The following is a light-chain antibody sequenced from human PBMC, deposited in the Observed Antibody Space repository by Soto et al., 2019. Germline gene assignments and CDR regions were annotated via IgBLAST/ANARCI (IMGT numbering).Light chain of an antibody. CDR2: EGT. Sequence: QSALTQPASVSGSPGQSITISCTGTSSDVGSDYLVSWYQQHPGTAPKLIIYEGTKRPSGVSDRFSGSRSGNTVSLTISGLQTEDEGDYFCCSYGDFRTSWVFGGGTKLTVL. CDR3: CSYGDFRTSWV. J-gene: IGLJ3*02. V-gene: IGLV2-23*01. CDR1: SSDVGSDYL.